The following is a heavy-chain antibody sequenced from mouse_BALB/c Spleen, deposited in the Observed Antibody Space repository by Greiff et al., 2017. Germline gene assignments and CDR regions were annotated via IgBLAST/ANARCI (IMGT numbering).Heavy chain of an antibody. Sequence: VQLKESGPGLVKPSQSLSLTCSVTGYSITSGYYWNWIRQFPGNKLEWMGYISYDGSNNYNPSLKNRISITRDTSKNQFFLQLNSVTTEDTATYYCARDNWDAWFAYWGQGTLVTVSA. J-gene: IGHJ3*01. CDR2: ISYDGSN. V-gene: IGHV3-6*02. CDR1: GYSITSGYY. CDR3: ARDNWDAWFAY. D-gene: IGHD4-1*01.